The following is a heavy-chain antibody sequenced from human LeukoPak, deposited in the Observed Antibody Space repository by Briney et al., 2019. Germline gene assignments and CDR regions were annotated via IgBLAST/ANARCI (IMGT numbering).Heavy chain of an antibody. D-gene: IGHD2-21*02. CDR2: ISSSSYI. CDR3: ARDVWAYCGGDCTARADY. V-gene: IGHV3-21*01. CDR1: GFTFSSYS. J-gene: IGHJ4*02. Sequence: GGSLRLSCAASGFTFSSYSMNWVRQAPGKGLEWVSSISSSSYIYYADSVKGRFTISRDNAKNSLYLQMNSLRAEDTAVYYCARDVWAYCGGDCTARADYWGQGTLVTVSS.